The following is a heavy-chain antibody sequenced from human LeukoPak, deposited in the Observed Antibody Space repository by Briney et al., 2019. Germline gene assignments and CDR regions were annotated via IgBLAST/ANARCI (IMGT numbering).Heavy chain of an antibody. CDR2: TYYRSKWYN. D-gene: IGHD6-19*01. CDR1: GDSLSSNSAA. J-gene: IGHJ5*02. Sequence: SQTLSLTCAISGDSLSSNSAAWNWIRQSPSRGLEWLGRTYYRSKWYNDYAESVKSRITINPDTSKNQFSLQLNSVTPEDTAVYYCARGSGLSSGWYNWFDPWGQGTLVTVSS. V-gene: IGHV6-1*01. CDR3: ARGSGLSSGWYNWFDP.